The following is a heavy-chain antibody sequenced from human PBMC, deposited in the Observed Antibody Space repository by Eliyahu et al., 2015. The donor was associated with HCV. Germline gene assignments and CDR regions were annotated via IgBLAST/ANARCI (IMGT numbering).Heavy chain of an antibody. CDR2: ISAYNGNT. D-gene: IGHD3-9*01. V-gene: IGHV1-18*01. J-gene: IGHJ6*02. CDR3: ARDTPTYYDILTGYYKSWRQDYYYGMDV. Sequence: GQGLEWMGWISAYNGNTNYAQKLQGRVTMTTDTSTSTAYMELRSLRSDDTAVYYCARDTPTYYDILTGYYKSWRQDYYYGMDVWGQGTTVTVSS.